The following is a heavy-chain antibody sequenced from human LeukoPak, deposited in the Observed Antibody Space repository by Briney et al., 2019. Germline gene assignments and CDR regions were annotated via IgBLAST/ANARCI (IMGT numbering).Heavy chain of an antibody. J-gene: IGHJ4*02. CDR1: GFTFSNTW. CDR3: TTDRFD. Sequence: PGGSLRLSCAASGFTFSNTWMSWVRQAPGKGLEWVGRIKSKTDGGATDYVAPVKGRFTISRDDSQNMLFLQMNSLKTEDTSVYYCTTDRFDWGQGTLVTVSS. CDR2: IKSKTDGGAT. V-gene: IGHV3-15*01.